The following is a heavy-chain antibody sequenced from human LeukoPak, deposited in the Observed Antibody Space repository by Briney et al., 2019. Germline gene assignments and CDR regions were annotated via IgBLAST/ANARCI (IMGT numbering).Heavy chain of an antibody. J-gene: IGHJ4*02. CDR2: ISSSSRTI. V-gene: IGHV3-48*04. CDR1: GFPFSKYG. Sequence: PGGSLSLFCGASGFPFSKYGMLWARHAPGKGVEWISYISSSSRTIYYVDSVRGRFTISRDNAKNSLYLQMDSLRGEDTAMYFCAGDDSSGYFFDFWGQGTLVTVS. CDR3: AGDDSSGYFFDF. D-gene: IGHD3-22*01.